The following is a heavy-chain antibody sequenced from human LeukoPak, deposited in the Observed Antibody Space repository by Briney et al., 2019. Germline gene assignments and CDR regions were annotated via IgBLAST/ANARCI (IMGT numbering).Heavy chain of an antibody. J-gene: IGHJ4*02. CDR3: ARAPGPSRTSGAPGD. CDR2: IYGGGST. D-gene: IGHD2-8*01. Sequence: GGSLRLSCAASGFTFSNAWMTWVRQAPGKGLEWVSVIYGGGSTFYADSVKGRFTISRDNSKNTLYLQMNSLRAEDTAVYYCARAPGPSRTSGAPGDWGQGTLLTVSS. CDR1: GFTFSNAW. V-gene: IGHV3-53*01.